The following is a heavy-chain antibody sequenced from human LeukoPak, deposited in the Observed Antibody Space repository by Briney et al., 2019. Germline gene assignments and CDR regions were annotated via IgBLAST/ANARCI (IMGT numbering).Heavy chain of an antibody. J-gene: IGHJ4*02. CDR2: ISAYNGYT. D-gene: IGHD5-24*01. CDR3: ARGNKQRCLQSFDF. V-gene: IGHV1-18*01. CDR1: GYTFTSYG. Sequence: AASVKVSCKASGYTFTSYGISWVRQAPGQGLGWMGWISAYNGYTNYAQKLQGRFTMTTDTSTSTAYMQLRSLRSDDTAVYYCARGNKQRCLQSFDFWGQGTLVTVSS.